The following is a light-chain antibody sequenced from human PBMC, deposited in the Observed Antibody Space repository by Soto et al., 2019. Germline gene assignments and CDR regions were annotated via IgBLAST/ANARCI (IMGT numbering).Light chain of an antibody. CDR3: QSYDSSLSGWV. Sequence: QSVLTQPPSVSGAPGQRVTISCTGSSSNIGAGYDVNWYQQLTGTAPKLLIYGNNNRPSGVPDRFSGYKSGTSASLAITGLQAEDEADYYCQSYDSSLSGWVFGGGTKLTVL. CDR2: GNN. V-gene: IGLV1-40*01. J-gene: IGLJ3*02. CDR1: SSNIGAGYD.